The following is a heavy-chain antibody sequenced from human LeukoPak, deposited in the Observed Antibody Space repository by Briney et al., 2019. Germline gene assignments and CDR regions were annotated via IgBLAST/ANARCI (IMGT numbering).Heavy chain of an antibody. CDR3: ARIARNCTNGVCQNTGFDY. V-gene: IGHV4-38-2*02. Sequence: SETLSLTCTVSGYSISSGYYWGWIRPPPGKGLEWIGSIYHSGSTYYNPSLKSRVTISVDTSKNQFSLKLSSVTAADTAVYYCARIARNCTNGVCQNTGFDYWGQGTLVTVSS. D-gene: IGHD2-8*01. J-gene: IGHJ4*02. CDR2: IYHSGST. CDR1: GYSISSGYY.